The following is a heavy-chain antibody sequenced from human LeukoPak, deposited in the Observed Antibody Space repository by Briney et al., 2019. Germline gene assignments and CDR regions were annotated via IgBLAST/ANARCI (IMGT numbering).Heavy chain of an antibody. Sequence: SETLSLTCTVSSGSISSYYWSWIRQPPGKGLEWIGYIYYSGSTNYNPSLKSRVTISVDTSKNQFSLKLSSVTAADTAVYYCARSPVLLWFGVLNVWGKGTTVTVSS. CDR3: ARSPVLLWFGVLNV. CDR2: IYYSGST. D-gene: IGHD3-10*01. V-gene: IGHV4-59*08. J-gene: IGHJ6*04. CDR1: SGSISSYY.